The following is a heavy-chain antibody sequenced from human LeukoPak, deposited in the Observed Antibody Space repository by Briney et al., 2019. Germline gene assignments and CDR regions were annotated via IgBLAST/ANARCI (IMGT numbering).Heavy chain of an antibody. D-gene: IGHD6-19*01. V-gene: IGHV3-21*01. Sequence: GGSLRLSCAASGFTFSSYSMSWVRQAPGKGLEWISSISSSSSYIYYADSVKGRFTISRDNAKNSLYLQMNSLRAEGTAVYYCARGPVGSGWYVGYFDYWGQGTLVTVSS. CDR2: ISSSSSYI. J-gene: IGHJ4*02. CDR1: GFTFSSYS. CDR3: ARGPVGSGWYVGYFDY.